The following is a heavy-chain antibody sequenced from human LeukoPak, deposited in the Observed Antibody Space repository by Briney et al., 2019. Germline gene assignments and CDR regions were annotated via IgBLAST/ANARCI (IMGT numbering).Heavy chain of an antibody. D-gene: IGHD3-22*01. CDR2: ISAYNGNT. V-gene: IGHV1-18*01. J-gene: IGHJ4*02. CDR1: GYTFTSYG. Sequence: ASVKVSCKASGYTFTSYGISWVRQAPGQGLEWMGWISAYNGNTNYAQKLQGRVTMTTDTSTSTAYMELRSLRSDDTAVYYCARGKITMIVDGSFDYWGQGTLVTVS. CDR3: ARGKITMIVDGSFDY.